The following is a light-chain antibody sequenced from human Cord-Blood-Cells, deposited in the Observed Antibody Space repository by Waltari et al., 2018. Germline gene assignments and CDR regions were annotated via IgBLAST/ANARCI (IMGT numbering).Light chain of an antibody. CDR1: SSDVGSYNL. CDR2: EGS. Sequence: QSALTQPASVSGSPGQSITISCPGTSSDVGSYNLVSWYQQHPGKAPKRMLYEGSKRPSGFSNRFSCSKSGNTASLTISGLQAEDEADYCCCSYAGSSTWVFGGGTKLTVL. J-gene: IGLJ3*02. V-gene: IGLV2-23*01. CDR3: CSYAGSSTWV.